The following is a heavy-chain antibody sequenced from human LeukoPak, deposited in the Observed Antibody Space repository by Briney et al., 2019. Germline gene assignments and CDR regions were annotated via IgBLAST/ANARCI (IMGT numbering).Heavy chain of an antibody. CDR1: RSTFRSHA. Sequence: GGSLRLSCAASRSTFRSHAMSWVRQAPGKGLEWVSGISGSGGSTYYADSVKGRFTISRDNSRNTLYLQMNSPRAEDTAVYYCAILPGYSSGWYEVNYWGQGTLVTVSS. J-gene: IGHJ4*02. D-gene: IGHD6-13*01. CDR2: ISGSGGST. CDR3: AILPGYSSGWYEVNY. V-gene: IGHV3-23*01.